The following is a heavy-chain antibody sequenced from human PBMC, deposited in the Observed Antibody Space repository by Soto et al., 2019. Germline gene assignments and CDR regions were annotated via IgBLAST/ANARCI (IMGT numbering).Heavy chain of an antibody. Sequence: ASVKVSCKASGYTFTSYAMHWVRQAPGQRLEWMGWINAGNGNTKYSQKFQGRVTITRDTSASTAYMELSSLRSDDTAVYYCAAIYCSGGSCRHYGMDVWGQGTTVTVSS. D-gene: IGHD2-15*01. CDR1: GYTFTSYA. CDR2: INAGNGNT. J-gene: IGHJ6*02. V-gene: IGHV1-3*01. CDR3: AAIYCSGGSCRHYGMDV.